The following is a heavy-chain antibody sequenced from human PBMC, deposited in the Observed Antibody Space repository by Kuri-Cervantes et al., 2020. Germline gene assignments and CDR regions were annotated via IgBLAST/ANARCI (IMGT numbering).Heavy chain of an antibody. CDR2: VNGGVANT. CDR1: GFTFSLYA. J-gene: IGHJ4*02. Sequence: GESLKISCATSGFTFSLYAMSWVRQPPGKGLEWVSTVNGGVANTNYADSVKGRFTISRDNSKNTLYLQMNSLGADDTAVYYCAKSLAGGWYDFWGQGTLVTVSS. D-gene: IGHD6-19*01. CDR3: AKSLAGGWYDF. V-gene: IGHV3-23*01.